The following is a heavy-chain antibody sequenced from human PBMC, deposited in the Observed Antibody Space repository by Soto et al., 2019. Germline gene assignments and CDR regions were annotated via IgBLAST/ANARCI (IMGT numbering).Heavy chain of an antibody. CDR2: IYYSGST. Sequence: SETLSLTCTVSGGSISSGDYYWSWIRQPPGKGLEWIGYIYYSGSTYYNPSLKSRVTISVDTSKNQFSLKLSSVTAADTAVYYCARDRYYYASSGYPGYFDLWGRGTLVTVSS. CDR1: GGSISSGDYY. CDR3: ARDRYYYASSGYPGYFDL. D-gene: IGHD3-22*01. V-gene: IGHV4-30-4*01. J-gene: IGHJ2*01.